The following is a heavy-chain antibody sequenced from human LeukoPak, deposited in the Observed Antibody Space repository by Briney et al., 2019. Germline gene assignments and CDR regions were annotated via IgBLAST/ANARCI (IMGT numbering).Heavy chain of an antibody. J-gene: IGHJ5*02. CDR1: GYTFTGYQ. Sequence: ASVKVSCKSSGYTFTGYQMHWVRQAPGQGLEWMGRINANSGGTNTAQKFQGRVTMTRDTSKTTAYMELSGLRSDDTAVYYCAREKNNWFDPWGQGTLVTVSS. CDR3: AREKNNWFDP. V-gene: IGHV1-2*06. CDR2: INANSGGT.